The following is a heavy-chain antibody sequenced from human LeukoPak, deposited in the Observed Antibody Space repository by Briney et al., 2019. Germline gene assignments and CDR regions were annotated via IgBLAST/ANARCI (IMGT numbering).Heavy chain of an antibody. CDR1: GFTFNDYS. J-gene: IGHJ4*02. D-gene: IGHD1-26*01. Sequence: GGSLRLSCAASGFTFNDYSMNWVRQAPGKGLEWVSSISSGSRYISYADSVKGRFTISRDNAKNSLYLQMNSLRAEDTAVYYCARDPTPKWELLPYFDYWGRGTLVTVSS. CDR2: ISSGSRYI. V-gene: IGHV3-21*01. CDR3: ARDPTPKWELLPYFDY.